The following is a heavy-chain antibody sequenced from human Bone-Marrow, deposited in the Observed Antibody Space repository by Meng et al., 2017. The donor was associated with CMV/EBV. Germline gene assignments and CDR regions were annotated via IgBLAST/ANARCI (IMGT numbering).Heavy chain of an antibody. CDR2: IIPILGIA. CDR1: GGTFSSYT. D-gene: IGHD6-19*01. V-gene: IGHV1-69*02. CDR3: ARGGIIIAVAGTGYDAFDI. Sequence: SVKVSCKASGGTFSSYTISWVRQAPGQGLEWMGRIIPILGIANYAQKFQGRVTITADKSTSTAYMELSSLRSEDTAVYYCARGGIIIAVAGTGYDAFDIWGQGTMVTVSS. J-gene: IGHJ3*02.